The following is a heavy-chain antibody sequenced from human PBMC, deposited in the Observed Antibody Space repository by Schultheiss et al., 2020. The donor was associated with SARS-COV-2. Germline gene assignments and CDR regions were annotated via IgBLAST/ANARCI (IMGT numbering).Heavy chain of an antibody. D-gene: IGHD3-3*01. CDR3: ARDGGAIFGVVGGYYYYGIEV. V-gene: IGHV1-46*01. CDR2: INPSGGST. J-gene: IGHJ6*02. Sequence: ASVKVSCKVSGYTLTELSMHWVRQAPGQGLEWMGIINPSGGSTSYAQKFQGRVTITADESTSTAYMVLSSLRSEDTAVYYCARDGGAIFGVVGGYYYYGIEVWGQGTTVTVS. CDR1: GYTLTELS.